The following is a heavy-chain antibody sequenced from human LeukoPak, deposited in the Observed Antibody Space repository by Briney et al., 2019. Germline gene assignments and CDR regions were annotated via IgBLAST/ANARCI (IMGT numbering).Heavy chain of an antibody. J-gene: IGHJ4*02. CDR2: IKQDGSEK. CDR1: GFTFSSYW. CDR3: AIRAGAYSHPYDY. Sequence: GGSLRLACAASGFTFSSYWMSWVRQAPGKGLEWVANIKQDGSEKYYVDSVKGRFTISRDSAKNSLYLQMNSLRAEDTAVYYCAIRAGAYSHPYDYWGQGTLVTVSS. D-gene: IGHD4-17*01. V-gene: IGHV3-7*01.